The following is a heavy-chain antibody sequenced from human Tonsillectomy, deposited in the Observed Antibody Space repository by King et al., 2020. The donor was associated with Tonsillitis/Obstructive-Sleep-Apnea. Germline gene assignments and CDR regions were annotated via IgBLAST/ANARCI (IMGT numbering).Heavy chain of an antibody. J-gene: IGHJ3*02. V-gene: IGHV3-49*04. Sequence: VQLVESGGGLVQPGRSLRLSCTASGFTFGDYAMSWVRQAPGKGLEWVGFIRSKAYGGTKEYAASVKGRFTISRDDSKSIAYLQMNSLKTEDTAVYYCTRGSYYYDSSGYYYQDAFDIWGQGTMVTVSS. CDR1: GFTFGDYA. CDR3: TRGSYYYDSSGYYYQDAFDI. D-gene: IGHD3-22*01. CDR2: IRSKAYGGTK.